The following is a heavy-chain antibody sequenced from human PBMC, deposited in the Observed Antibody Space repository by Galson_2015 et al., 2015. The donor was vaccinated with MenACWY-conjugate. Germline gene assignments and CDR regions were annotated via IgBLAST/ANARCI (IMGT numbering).Heavy chain of an antibody. V-gene: IGHV1-46*01. CDR2: INPSGGST. D-gene: IGHD1-26*01. J-gene: IGHJ4*02. CDR3: AREMVGATRDLALDY. CDR1: GYTFTSYY. Sequence: SVKVSCKASGYTFTSYYMHWVRQAPGQGLEWMGIINPSGGSTSYAQKFQGRVTMTRDTSTSTVYMELSSLRSEDTAVYYCAREMVGATRDLALDYSGQGTLVTVSS.